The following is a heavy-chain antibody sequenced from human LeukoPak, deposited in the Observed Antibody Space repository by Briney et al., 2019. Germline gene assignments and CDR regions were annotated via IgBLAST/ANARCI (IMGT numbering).Heavy chain of an antibody. CDR3: ARGQAHYDFWSGYSLYFDY. D-gene: IGHD3-3*01. CDR2: IYYSGST. V-gene: IGHV4-39*07. J-gene: IGHJ4*02. Sequence: SETLSLTCTVSGGSISSSSYYWGWIRQPPGKGLEWIGSIYYSGSTYYNPSLKSRVTISVDTSKNQFSLKLSSVTAADTAVYYCARGQAHYDFWSGYSLYFDYWGQGTLVTVSS. CDR1: GGSISSSSYY.